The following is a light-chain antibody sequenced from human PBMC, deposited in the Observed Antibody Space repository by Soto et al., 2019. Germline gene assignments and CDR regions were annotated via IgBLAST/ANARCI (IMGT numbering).Light chain of an antibody. CDR3: GTWENRLSAYV. J-gene: IGLJ1*01. CDR2: DNN. CDR1: PSNIGNNF. V-gene: IGLV1-51*01. Sequence: QSVLTQPPSVSGAPGQRVTISCTGTPSNIGNNFVSWYQQFPGTAPKLLIYDNNKRPSGIPDRFSGSKSGTSATLGITGLQTGDEADYYCGTWENRLSAYVFGAGTKVTVL.